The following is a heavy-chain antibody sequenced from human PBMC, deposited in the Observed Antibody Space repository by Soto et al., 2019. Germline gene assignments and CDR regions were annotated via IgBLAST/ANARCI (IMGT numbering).Heavy chain of an antibody. J-gene: IGHJ4*02. V-gene: IGHV4-61*01. CDR1: GGSVSSGSYY. D-gene: IGHD1-26*01. Sequence: SETLSLTCTVSGGSVSSGSYYWSWIRQPPGKGLEWIGYIYYSGSTNYNPSLKSRVTISVDTSKNQFSLKLSSVTAADTAVYYCARDRGAIVGATGYWGQGTLVTVSS. CDR2: IYYSGST. CDR3: ARDRGAIVGATGY.